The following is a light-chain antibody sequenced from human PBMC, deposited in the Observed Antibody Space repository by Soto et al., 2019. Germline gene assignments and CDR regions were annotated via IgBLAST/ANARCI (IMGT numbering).Light chain of an antibody. CDR2: AAS. V-gene: IGKV1-39*01. CDR3: KQSYSASPIT. Sequence: DIQMTQSPSSLSASVGDRVTITCRASQSISNYLNWFQQKPGKAPKLLIYAASSLQRGVPSRFSGSGSGTDFTLTISSLQPEDFATYYCKQSYSASPITFGQGTRLEIK. CDR1: QSISNY. J-gene: IGKJ5*01.